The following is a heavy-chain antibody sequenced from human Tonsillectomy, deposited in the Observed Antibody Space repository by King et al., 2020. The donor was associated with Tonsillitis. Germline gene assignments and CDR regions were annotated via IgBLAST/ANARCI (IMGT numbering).Heavy chain of an antibody. CDR2: IYHSGST. CDR3: ARSRFGGSGWFYFDY. J-gene: IGHJ4*02. CDR1: GGSISNYY. V-gene: IGHV4-59*01. D-gene: IGHD6-19*01. Sequence: VQLQESGPGLVKPAETLSLTCTVSGGSISNYYWSWIRQSPGKELEWIGYIYHSGSTNYNPSLKSRVSLSADTSKNHFSLRLSSVTAADTAVYYCARSRFGGSGWFYFDYWGQGTLVSVSS.